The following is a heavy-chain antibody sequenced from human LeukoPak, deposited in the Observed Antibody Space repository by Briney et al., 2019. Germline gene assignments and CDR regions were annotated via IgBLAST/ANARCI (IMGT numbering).Heavy chain of an antibody. CDR2: IRRKANSYAT. Sequence: GGSLRLSCAASGFTFSGSAMHWVRQASGKGLEWVGRIRRKANSYATAYAASVKGRFTISRDDSKNTAYLQMNSLKTEDTAVYYCTSLAYDYVWGSYRPQYWGQGTLVTVSS. CDR3: TSLAYDYVWGSYRPQY. J-gene: IGHJ4*02. CDR1: GFTFSGSA. V-gene: IGHV3-73*01. D-gene: IGHD3-16*02.